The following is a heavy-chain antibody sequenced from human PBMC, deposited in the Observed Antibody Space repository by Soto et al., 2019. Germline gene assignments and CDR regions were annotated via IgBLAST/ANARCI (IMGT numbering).Heavy chain of an antibody. D-gene: IGHD6-25*01. CDR3: ARSYSSGWALDAFHI. J-gene: IGHJ3*02. Sequence: GGSLRLSCAASGFSFSDYGMHWVRQAPGKGLEWVAFIWYDGNNKYYVDSVKGRFTISRDNSKNTMYLQMNSLRVEDTAVYYCARSYSSGWALDAFHIWGQGTLVTVSS. CDR1: GFSFSDYG. V-gene: IGHV3-33*01. CDR2: IWYDGNNK.